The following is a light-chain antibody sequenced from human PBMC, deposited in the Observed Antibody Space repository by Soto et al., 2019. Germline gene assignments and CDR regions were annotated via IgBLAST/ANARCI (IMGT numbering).Light chain of an antibody. V-gene: IGKV3-20*01. CDR2: GAS. CDR1: QSVSSSS. J-gene: IGKJ2*01. CDR3: QQYGSSPYT. Sequence: EIVLTQSPGTLSLSPGKRATLSCRASQSVSSSSLAWYQQKPGQAPRLLIYGASRRATGIPDRFSGSGSGTDFTLTISRLEPEDFAVYYCQQYGSSPYTFGQGTKLEIK.